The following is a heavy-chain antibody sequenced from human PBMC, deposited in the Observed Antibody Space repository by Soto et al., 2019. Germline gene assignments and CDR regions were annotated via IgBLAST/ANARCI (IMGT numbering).Heavy chain of an antibody. CDR3: ARDQDQPFLDV. J-gene: IGHJ6*02. CDR1: GVSISSGYYY. Sequence: QVQLQKSGPGLVKPSQTLSLTCTVSGVSISSGYYYWSWIRQHPGKGLEWIGYIYYSGSTYYNPSLKSRVTIAVDTSKNQFSLKLRSVTAADTAVYYCARDQDQPFLDVWGQGTAVTVSS. CDR2: IYYSGST. D-gene: IGHD2-2*01. V-gene: IGHV4-31*03.